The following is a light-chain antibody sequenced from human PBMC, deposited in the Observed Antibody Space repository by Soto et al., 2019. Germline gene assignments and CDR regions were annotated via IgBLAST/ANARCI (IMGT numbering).Light chain of an antibody. V-gene: IGKV3-20*01. CDR2: GAS. J-gene: IGKJ2*01. Sequence: EIVLTQSSGTLSLSPGERATLSCRASQSISSNYLAWYQQKPGQAPRPLIYGASSRATGIPDRFSGSGSGTDFTLTIIRLEPEDFAVYYCQHYGSSPYTFGQGTKLEIK. CDR3: QHYGSSPYT. CDR1: QSISSNY.